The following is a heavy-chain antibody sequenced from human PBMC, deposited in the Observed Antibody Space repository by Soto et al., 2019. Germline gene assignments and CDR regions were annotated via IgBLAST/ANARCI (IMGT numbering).Heavy chain of an antibody. CDR2: IQSGGTT. D-gene: IGHD2-15*01. J-gene: IGHJ6*04. Sequence: EVQLVESGGGLVQPGGSLRLSCAASGFTVSSKYMTWVRQAPGKGLEWVSLIQSGGTTYYADSVKGRFTISRDTSENTLHLQMDRLRVEDTAVYYCARDDVLCDGGRCYGIPLDVWGKVTTVTVSS. CDR1: GFTVSSKY. V-gene: IGHV3-66*01. CDR3: ARDDVLCDGGRCYGIPLDV.